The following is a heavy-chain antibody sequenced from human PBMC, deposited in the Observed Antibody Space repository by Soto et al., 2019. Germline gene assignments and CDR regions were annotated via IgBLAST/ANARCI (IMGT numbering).Heavy chain of an antibody. J-gene: IGHJ5*02. CDR3: ARPGPNYVDFSDL. D-gene: IGHD4-17*01. Sequence: PGGSLRLSCAASGFTFSDHYMSWIRQTPGKGLEWVSYISDSGKTIYYADSVKGRFTISRDNAKNSLDLQMNSLRVEDTAVYYCARPGPNYVDFSDLWGQGALVTVSS. CDR1: GFTFSDHY. V-gene: IGHV3-11*01. CDR2: ISDSGKTI.